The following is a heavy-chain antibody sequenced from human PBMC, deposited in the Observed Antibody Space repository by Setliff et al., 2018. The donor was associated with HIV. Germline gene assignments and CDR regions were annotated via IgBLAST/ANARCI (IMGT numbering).Heavy chain of an antibody. D-gene: IGHD3-10*01. CDR3: ARLLWFGESRGAFDI. CDR2: ISSSGSTI. J-gene: IGHJ3*02. V-gene: IGHV3-11*04. Sequence: LSLSCAASGFTFSDYYMSWIRQAPGKGLEWISCISSSGSTIYYADSVKGRFTISRDNAKNSLYLQMNSLRAEDTAVYYCARLLWFGESRGAFDIWGQGTMVTVSS. CDR1: GFTFSDYY.